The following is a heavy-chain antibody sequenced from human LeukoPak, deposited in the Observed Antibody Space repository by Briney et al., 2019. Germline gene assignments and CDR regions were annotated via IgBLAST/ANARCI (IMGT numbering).Heavy chain of an antibody. V-gene: IGHV4-34*01. CDR3: AGGGLLWYGHARHYYGMDV. CDR2: INHSGST. J-gene: IGHJ6*02. D-gene: IGHD3-10*01. CDR1: GGSFSGYY. Sequence: SETLSLTCAVYGGSFSGYYWSWIRQPPGGGAEWVGEINHSGSTNYNPSLTSRVTISVDTCKNQFSLKLSSVPAADTAVYYCAGGGLLWYGHARHYYGMDVWGQGNTVTVSS.